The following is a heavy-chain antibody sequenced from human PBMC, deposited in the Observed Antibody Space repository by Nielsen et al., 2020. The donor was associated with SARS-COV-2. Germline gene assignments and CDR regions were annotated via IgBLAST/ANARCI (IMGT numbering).Heavy chain of an antibody. J-gene: IGHJ5*02. CDR3: ATSTPLVRSDWFGP. CDR2: FVSQDGET. Sequence: VKVTCKGCGGALILLSLHGVRQPRAKEREGMGDFVSQDGETTIAQKFQGRVTISHDTSTDTAYMDLSSLRCEDTAVYYCATSTPLVRSDWFGPWGQGTLVIVSS. V-gene: IGHV1-24*01. D-gene: IGHD3-3*01. CDR1: GGALILLS.